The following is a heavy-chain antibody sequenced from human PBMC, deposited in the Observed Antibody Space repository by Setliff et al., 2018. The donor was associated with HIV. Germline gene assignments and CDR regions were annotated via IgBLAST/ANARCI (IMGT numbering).Heavy chain of an antibody. V-gene: IGHV4-39*01. CDR1: GGSISSSSYY. Sequence: PSETLSLTCTFSGGSISSSSYYWGWIRQPPGKGLEWIGNVYYSVTTYYSPSLKSRVTISVDTSKNQFSLKLSSVTAADTAVYYCARFGRSLRTVDYWGQGTLVTVSS. J-gene: IGHJ4*02. CDR3: ARFGRSLRTVDY. D-gene: IGHD3-3*01. CDR2: VYYSVTT.